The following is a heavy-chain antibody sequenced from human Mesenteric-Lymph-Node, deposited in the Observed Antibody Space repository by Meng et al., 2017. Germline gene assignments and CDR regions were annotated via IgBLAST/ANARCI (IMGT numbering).Heavy chain of an antibody. Sequence: GGSLRLSCTASAFTFSRYWMSWVRQAPGKGLEWLINVKQDGSHRYYVDSVKGRFTISRDNAKASVYLQMNSLRAEDTAVYYCASSGSYGSKNYLESWGQGTLVTVSS. CDR3: ASSGSYGSKNYLES. CDR2: VKQDGSHR. D-gene: IGHD3-10*01. J-gene: IGHJ4*02. V-gene: IGHV3-7*01. CDR1: AFTFSRYW.